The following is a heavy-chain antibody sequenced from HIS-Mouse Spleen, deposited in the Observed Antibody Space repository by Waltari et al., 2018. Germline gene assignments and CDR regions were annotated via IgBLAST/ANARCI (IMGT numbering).Heavy chain of an antibody. J-gene: IGHJ4*02. V-gene: IGHV3-30*18. Sequence: QVQLVESGGGVVQPGRSLRAPCAASGFTFSSYGMHWVRQAPGKGLEWVAVISYDGSNKYYADSVKGRFTISRDNSKNTLYLQMNSLRAEDTAVYYCAKDRGSQFDYWGQGTLVTVSS. CDR3: AKDRGSQFDY. D-gene: IGHD1-26*01. CDR1: GFTFSSYG. CDR2: ISYDGSNK.